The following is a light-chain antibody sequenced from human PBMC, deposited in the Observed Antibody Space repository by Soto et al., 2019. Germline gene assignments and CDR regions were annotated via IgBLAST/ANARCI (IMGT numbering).Light chain of an antibody. Sequence: QCALTQPASVSGSPGQAITVSFTGTSSDVGSYNYVSWYQQHPGKAPKLLIYAVSNRPSGVSNRFSGSKSGNTASLTISGLQAEDEADYYCSSYTSSNTQVFGTGTKLTVL. CDR3: SSYTSSNTQV. J-gene: IGLJ1*01. CDR2: AVS. V-gene: IGLV2-14*01. CDR1: SSDVGSYNY.